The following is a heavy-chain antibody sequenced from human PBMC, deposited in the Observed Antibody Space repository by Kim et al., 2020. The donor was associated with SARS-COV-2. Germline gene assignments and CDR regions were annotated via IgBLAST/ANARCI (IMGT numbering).Heavy chain of an antibody. CDR1: GGSISSYY. CDR2: IYYSGTT. V-gene: IGHV4-59*01. CDR3: ARERDYDFWSGYWGY. J-gene: IGHJ4*02. D-gene: IGHD3-3*01. Sequence: SETLSLTCTVSGGSISSYYWSWIRQPPGKGLEWIGYIYYSGTTNYNPSLKSRVTISVDTSKNQLSLKLSSVTAADTAVYYCARERDYDFWSGYWGYWVQGTLVTVSS.